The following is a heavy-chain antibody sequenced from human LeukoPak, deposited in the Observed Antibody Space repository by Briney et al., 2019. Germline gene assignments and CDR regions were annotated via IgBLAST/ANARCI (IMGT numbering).Heavy chain of an antibody. V-gene: IGHV4-59*11. CDR3: ARIPDYYDSSGYYGWFDP. CDR2: IYYSGST. D-gene: IGHD3-22*01. Sequence: SETLSPTCTVSGGSISSHYWSWIRQPPGKGLEWIGYIYYSGSTNYNPSLKSRVTISVDTSKNQFSLKLSSVTAADTAVYYCARIPDYYDSSGYYGWFDPWGQGTLVTVSS. J-gene: IGHJ5*02. CDR1: GGSISSHY.